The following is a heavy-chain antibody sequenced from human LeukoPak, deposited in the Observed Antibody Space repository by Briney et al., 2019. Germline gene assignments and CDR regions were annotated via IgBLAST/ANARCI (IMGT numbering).Heavy chain of an antibody. CDR2: INHSGST. Sequence: SETLSLTCAVYGGSFSGYYWSWIRQPPGKGLEWFGEINHSGSTNYNPSLKSRVTISVDTSKNQFSLKLSSVTAADTAVYYCARLFGAIAARPFHVDYWGQGTLVTVSS. V-gene: IGHV4-34*01. CDR1: GGSFSGYY. D-gene: IGHD6-6*01. CDR3: ARLFGAIAARPFHVDY. J-gene: IGHJ4*02.